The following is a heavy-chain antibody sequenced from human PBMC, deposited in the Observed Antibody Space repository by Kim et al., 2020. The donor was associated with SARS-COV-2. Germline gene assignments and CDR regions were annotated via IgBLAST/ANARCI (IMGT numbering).Heavy chain of an antibody. J-gene: IGHJ4*02. CDR2: ISAYNGNT. D-gene: IGHD4-17*01. CDR3: ARDKDVYGDYVRLDY. CDR1: GYTFTSYG. V-gene: IGHV1-18*01. Sequence: ASVKVSCKASGYTFTSYGISWVRQAPGQGLEWMGWISAYNGNTNYAQKLQGRVTMTTDTSTSTAYMELRSLRSDDTAVYYCARDKDVYGDYVRLDYWGQGTLVTVSS.